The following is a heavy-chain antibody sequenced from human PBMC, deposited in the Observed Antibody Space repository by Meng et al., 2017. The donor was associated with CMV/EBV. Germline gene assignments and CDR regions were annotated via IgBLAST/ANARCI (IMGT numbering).Heavy chain of an antibody. CDR3: ARAWVGEEYYFDY. Sequence: VHRVQSGAEVEKPGSSVKVSCKASGYTFTSYYMPWVRQAHGQGLEWMGIINPSGGSTSYAQKFQGRVTMTRDTSTSTVYMELSSLRSEDTAVYYCARAWVGEEYYFDYWGQGTLVTVSS. D-gene: IGHD3-10*01. J-gene: IGHJ4*02. CDR2: INPSGGST. V-gene: IGHV1-46*01. CDR1: GYTFTSYY.